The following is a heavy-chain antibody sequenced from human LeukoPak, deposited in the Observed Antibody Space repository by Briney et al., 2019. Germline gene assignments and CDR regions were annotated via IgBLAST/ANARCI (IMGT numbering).Heavy chain of an antibody. J-gene: IGHJ4*02. V-gene: IGHV3-11*01. CDR2: ISSSGSTI. Sequence: PGGSLRLSCAASGFTFSDYYMSWIRQAPGKGLEWVSYISSSGSTIYYADSVKGRFTISRDNAKNSLYLQMNGPRAEDTAVYYCARGGKVVVAATDFDYWGQGTLVTVSS. CDR1: GFTFSDYY. CDR3: ARGGKVVVAATDFDY. D-gene: IGHD2-15*01.